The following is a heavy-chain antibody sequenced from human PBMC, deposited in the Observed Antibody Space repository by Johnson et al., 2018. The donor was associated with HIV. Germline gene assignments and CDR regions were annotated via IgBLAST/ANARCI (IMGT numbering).Heavy chain of an antibody. CDR2: ISYDGNNK. D-gene: IGHD3-10*01. CDR3: ATELLRTEHDVFDI. V-gene: IGHV3-30-3*01. CDR1: GFTFSSYA. Sequence: QVQLVESGGGVVQPGRSLRLSCVASGFTFSSYAMHWVRQAPGKGLEWGTVISYDGNNKYYADSVKGRFTISRDNSKNTLYLQMNSLRAEDTAVYYCATELLRTEHDVFDIWGQGTMVTVSS. J-gene: IGHJ3*02.